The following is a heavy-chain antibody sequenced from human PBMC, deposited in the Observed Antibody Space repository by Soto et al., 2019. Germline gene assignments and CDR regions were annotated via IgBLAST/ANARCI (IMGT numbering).Heavy chain of an antibody. Sequence: QVQLQQWGAGLLKPSETLSLTCGLYGGSFTAYHWSWIRQPPGKGLEWIGEIDHSGFANYNPSLKSRVTISIDTSISQFSLKVNSVTAADTAVYYCARGRSMDVCGQGTTVTVSS. CDR1: GGSFTAYH. V-gene: IGHV4-34*01. CDR2: IDHSGFA. J-gene: IGHJ6*02. CDR3: ARGRSMDV.